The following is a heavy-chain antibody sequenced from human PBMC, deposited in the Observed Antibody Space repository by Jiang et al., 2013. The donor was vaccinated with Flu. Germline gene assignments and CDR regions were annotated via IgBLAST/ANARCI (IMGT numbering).Heavy chain of an antibody. CDR2: MYYSGST. D-gene: IGHD2-2*01. J-gene: IGHJ6*02. CDR3: ARVGGAYCSRFRCQGDYYYGMDV. Sequence: GPGLVKPSETLSLTCIVSGGSISTYYWSWIRQPPGKGLEWIGYMYYSGSTSYNPSLKSRVTISVDTSKNQFSLKLNSVTAADTAVYYCARVGGAYCSRFRCQGDYYYGMDVWGQGTTVTVSS. CDR1: GGSISTYY. V-gene: IGHV4-59*01.